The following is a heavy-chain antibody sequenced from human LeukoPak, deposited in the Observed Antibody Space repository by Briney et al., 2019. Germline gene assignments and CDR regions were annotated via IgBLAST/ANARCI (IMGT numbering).Heavy chain of an antibody. CDR2: IHYSGLI. J-gene: IGHJ5*02. D-gene: IGHD1-26*01. CDR3: ARNSGNYLGWFDP. CDR1: GGSFSSSGYY. Sequence: SETLSLTCTVSGGSFSSSGYYWSWIRQPPAKGLEWSGTIHYSGLIYYNPSLKSRVTISVDTSKKQFSLKMSSVTAADTAMYYCARNSGNYLGWFDPWGQGTLVTVSS. V-gene: IGHV4-39*01.